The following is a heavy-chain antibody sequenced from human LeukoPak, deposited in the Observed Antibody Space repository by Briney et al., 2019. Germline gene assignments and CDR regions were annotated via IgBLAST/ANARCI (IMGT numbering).Heavy chain of an antibody. V-gene: IGHV1-2*02. CDR2: INPNSGGT. CDR3: AREEYYYDSSGDTFDY. D-gene: IGHD3-22*01. CDR1: GYTFTGYY. Sequence: GASVKVSCKASGYTFTGYYMHWVRQAPGQGLEWMGWINPNSGGTNYAQKFQGRVTMTRDTSISTAYKELSRLRSDDTAVYYCAREEYYYDSSGDTFDYWGQGTLVTVSS. J-gene: IGHJ4*02.